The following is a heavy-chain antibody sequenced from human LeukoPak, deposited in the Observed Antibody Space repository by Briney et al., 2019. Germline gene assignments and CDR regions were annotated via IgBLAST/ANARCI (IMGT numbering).Heavy chain of an antibody. J-gene: IGHJ4*02. CDR1: GITFNSYA. D-gene: IGHD3-22*01. V-gene: IGHV3-23*01. CDR2: ISGSGGST. Sequence: GGSLRLSCADSGITFNSYAMSWVRQAPGKGLEWVSAISGSGGSTYYADSVKGRFTISRDNSKDTLYLQMSSLRDDDTAVYYGAKDQMCYYKPFDCWGPGTLVTVSS. CDR3: AKDQMCYYKPFDC.